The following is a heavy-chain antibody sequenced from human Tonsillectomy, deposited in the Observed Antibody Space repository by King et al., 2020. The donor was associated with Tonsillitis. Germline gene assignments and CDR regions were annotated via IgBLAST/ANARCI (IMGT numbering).Heavy chain of an antibody. D-gene: IGHD1-7*01. Sequence: QLQESGPGLVKPSETLSLTCTVSGGSISSSSYYWGWIRQPPGKGLEWIGSIYYSGSTYYNPSLKSRVTISVDTSKKQFSLKLSSVTAADTAVYYCARELENWNYESDYWGQGTLVTVSS. J-gene: IGHJ4*02. V-gene: IGHV4-39*02. CDR2: IYYSGST. CDR3: ARELENWNYESDY. CDR1: GGSISSSSYY.